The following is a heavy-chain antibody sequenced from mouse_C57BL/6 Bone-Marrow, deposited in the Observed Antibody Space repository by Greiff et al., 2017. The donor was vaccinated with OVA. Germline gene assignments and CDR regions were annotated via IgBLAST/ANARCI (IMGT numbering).Heavy chain of an antibody. J-gene: IGHJ1*03. V-gene: IGHV5-6*01. CDR1: GFTFSSYG. D-gene: IGHD2-2*01. Sequence: EVKLMESGGDLVKPGGSLELSCAASGFTFSSYGMSWVRQTPDKRLEWVATISSGGSYTYYPDSVKGRFTISRDNAKNTLYLQMSSLKSEDTAMYYCARHGGGLPWYFDVWGTGTTVTVSS. CDR2: ISSGGSYT. CDR3: ARHGGGLPWYFDV.